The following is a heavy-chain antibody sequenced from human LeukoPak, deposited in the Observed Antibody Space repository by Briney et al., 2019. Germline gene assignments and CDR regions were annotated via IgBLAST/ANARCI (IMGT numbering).Heavy chain of an antibody. CDR2: IYSSGER. CDR1: GGPISGYI. D-gene: IGHD1-26*01. V-gene: IGHV4-59*08. CDR3: VRLSVVSGHRYFDP. Sequence: PSETLSLTCTVSGGPISGYIWSWIRQPPGKGLEWIAYIYSSGERNYNPSLKSRATISLDSSKNQFSLQLWSVTATDTAIYYCVRLSVVSGHRYFDPWGPGTLVIVSS. J-gene: IGHJ2*01.